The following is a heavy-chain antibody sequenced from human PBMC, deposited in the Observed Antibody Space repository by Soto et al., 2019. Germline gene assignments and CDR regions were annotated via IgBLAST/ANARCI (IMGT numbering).Heavy chain of an antibody. J-gene: IGHJ5*02. CDR3: AKGKSIVVVPAATNWFDP. CDR2: ISYDGSNK. V-gene: IGHV3-30*18. CDR1: GFTFSSYG. D-gene: IGHD2-2*01. Sequence: PGGSLRLSCAASGFTFSSYGMHWVRQAPGKGLEWVAVISYDGSNKYYADSVEGRFTISRDNSKNTLYLQMNSLRAEDTAVYYCAKGKSIVVVPAATNWFDPWGQGTLVTVSS.